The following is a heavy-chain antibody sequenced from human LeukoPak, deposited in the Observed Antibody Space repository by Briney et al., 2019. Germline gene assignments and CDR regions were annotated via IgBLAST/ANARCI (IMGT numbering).Heavy chain of an antibody. CDR2: IRQDGSQK. V-gene: IGHV3-7*01. J-gene: IGHJ4*02. CDR3: ARADLTTKYFDY. Sequence: GGSLRLSCAASGFTFSSYWMSWVRQAPGKGLEWVATIRQDGSQKYYVDSVKGRFTISRDNAKNSLYLQMNSLRAEDTAVYYCARADLTTKYFDYWGQGTLVTVSS. D-gene: IGHD4-11*01. CDR1: GFTFSSYW.